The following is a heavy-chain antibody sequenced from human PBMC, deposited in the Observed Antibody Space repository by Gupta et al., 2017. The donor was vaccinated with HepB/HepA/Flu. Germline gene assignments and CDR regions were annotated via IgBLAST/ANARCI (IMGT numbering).Heavy chain of an antibody. D-gene: IGHD3-3*01. J-gene: IGHJ4*02. CDR3: ARELEWFPDY. V-gene: IGHV3-11*06. Sequence: TISRDNAKNSLYLQMNSLRAEDTAVYYCARELEWFPDYWGQGTLVTVSS.